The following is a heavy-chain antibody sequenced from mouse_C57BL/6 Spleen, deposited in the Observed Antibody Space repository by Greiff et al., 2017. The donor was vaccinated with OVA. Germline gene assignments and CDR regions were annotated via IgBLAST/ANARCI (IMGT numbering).Heavy chain of an antibody. CDR1: GFSLSTSGMG. CDR2: IYWDDDK. Sequence: QVTLKVCGPGILQSSQTLSLTCSFSGFSLSTSGMGVSWIRQPSGKGLEWLAHIYWDDDKRYNPSLKSRLTISKDTSRNQVFLKITSVDTSDTGTKYWDRSTYYYGSSDAMDYWGQGTSVTVSS. J-gene: IGHJ4*01. D-gene: IGHD1-1*01. CDR3: DRSTYYYGSSDAMDY. V-gene: IGHV8-12*01.